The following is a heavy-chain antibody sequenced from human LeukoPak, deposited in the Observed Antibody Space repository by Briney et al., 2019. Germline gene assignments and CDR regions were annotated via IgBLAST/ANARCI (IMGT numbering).Heavy chain of an antibody. CDR1: GFTFDDYG. CDR2: INWNGGST. J-gene: IGHJ6*03. V-gene: IGHV3-20*04. CDR3: ARATGYYDFWSGYYADYYYYYMDV. Sequence: GGSLRLSCAASGFTFDDYGMSWVRQAPGKGLEWVSGINWNGGSTGYADSVKGRFTISRDNAKNSLYLQRNSLRAEDTALYYCARATGYYDFWSGYYADYYYYYMDVWGKGTTVTVSS. D-gene: IGHD3-3*01.